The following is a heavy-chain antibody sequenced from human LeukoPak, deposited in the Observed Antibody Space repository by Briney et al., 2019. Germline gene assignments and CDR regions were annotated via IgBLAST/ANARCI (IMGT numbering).Heavy chain of an antibody. CDR2: IYYGGST. CDR1: GGSISSSSYY. CDR3: ARYHNGYDDY. D-gene: IGHD5-12*01. J-gene: IGHJ4*02. V-gene: IGHV4-39*07. Sequence: SETLSLTCTVSGGSISSSSYYWGWLRPPPGKGLEWIGSIYYGGSTFYNPSLRSRVTISLDRSKSQFSLKLRSVTGADAAVYYCARYHNGYDDYWGQGSLVTVSS.